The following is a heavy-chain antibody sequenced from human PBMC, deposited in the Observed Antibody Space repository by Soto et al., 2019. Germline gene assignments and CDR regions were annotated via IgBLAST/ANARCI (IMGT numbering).Heavy chain of an antibody. J-gene: IGHJ4*01. V-gene: IGHV3-15*07. CDR2: VKSKADGGSG. CDR1: GFPFNNAW. CDR3: TTDSRTTLLEIRFDY. Sequence: EVQLVESGGGLVKPGGSLRLSCAASGFPFNNAWINWVRQVPGKGLEWVGRVKSKADGGSGDYAAPVKGRFVVSRDESKDIVYLQINSLKTDDTGVYYCTTDSRTTLLEIRFDYWGHGTQVTVSS. D-gene: IGHD1-26*01.